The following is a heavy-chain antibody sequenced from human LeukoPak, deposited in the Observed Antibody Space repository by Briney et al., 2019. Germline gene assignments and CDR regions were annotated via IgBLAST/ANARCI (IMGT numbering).Heavy chain of an antibody. CDR1: GYTFTGYY. D-gene: IGHD2-2*01. Sequence: GASVNVSCKASGYTFTGYYMHWVRQAPGQGLEWMGWINPNSGGTNYAQKFQGRVTMTRDTSISTAYMELSRLRSDDTAVYYCARDAADIVVVPAAMGVDYWGQGTLVTVSS. J-gene: IGHJ4*02. V-gene: IGHV1-2*02. CDR3: ARDAADIVVVPAAMGVDY. CDR2: INPNSGGT.